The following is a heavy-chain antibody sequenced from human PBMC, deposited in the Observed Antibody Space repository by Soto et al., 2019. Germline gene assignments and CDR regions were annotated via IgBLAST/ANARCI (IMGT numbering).Heavy chain of an antibody. Sequence: SETLSLTCTVSGGSISSYYWSWIRQPPGKGLEWIGYIYYSGSTNYNPSLKSRVTISVDTSKNQFSLKLSSVTAADTAVYYCARGVIAAADWFDPWGQGTLVTVSS. V-gene: IGHV4-59*01. J-gene: IGHJ5*02. CDR3: ARGVIAAADWFDP. CDR1: GGSISSYY. D-gene: IGHD6-13*01. CDR2: IYYSGST.